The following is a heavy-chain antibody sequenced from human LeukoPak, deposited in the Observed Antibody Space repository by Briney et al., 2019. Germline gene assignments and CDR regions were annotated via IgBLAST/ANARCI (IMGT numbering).Heavy chain of an antibody. CDR1: GYTFSVYG. Sequence: ASVKVSCKASGYTFSVYGITWVRQAPGQGLEWMGIINPSGGSTSYAQKFQGRVTMTRDMSTSTVYMELSSLRSEDTAVYYCARDMAPIVVVTTPCLDYWGQGTLVTVSS. CDR3: ARDMAPIVVVTTPCLDY. V-gene: IGHV1-46*01. CDR2: INPSGGST. J-gene: IGHJ4*02. D-gene: IGHD3-22*01.